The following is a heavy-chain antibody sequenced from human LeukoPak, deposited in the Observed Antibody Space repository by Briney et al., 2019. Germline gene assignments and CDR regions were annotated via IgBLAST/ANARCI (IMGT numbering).Heavy chain of an antibody. CDR1: GGSINSHY. CDR3: ARRDAGWNYFDY. Sequence: PSETLSLTCAISGGSINSHYWGWIRQPPGKALQWIGNVYYTGKSSYTPSLRSRVTISLDTSKNHLSLNLTSVLAADTAIYYCARRDAGWNYFDYWGQGILVTVSS. D-gene: IGHD6-19*01. V-gene: IGHV4-59*08. J-gene: IGHJ4*02. CDR2: VYYTGKS.